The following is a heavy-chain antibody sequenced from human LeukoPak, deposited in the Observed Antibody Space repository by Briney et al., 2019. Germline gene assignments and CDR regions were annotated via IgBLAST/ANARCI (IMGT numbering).Heavy chain of an antibody. D-gene: IGHD4-17*01. J-gene: IGHJ6*01. Sequence: GGSLRLSCAASGFTFSSYEMNWVRQAPGEGLEWVSSISSGGHNIYYADPVKGRFTISRDNAKNSLYLQMNSLSVEDTAVYYCARHGDGFYHGMDVWGQGTTVTVSS. CDR2: ISSGGHNI. V-gene: IGHV3-21*01. CDR1: GFTFSSYE. CDR3: ARHGDGFYHGMDV.